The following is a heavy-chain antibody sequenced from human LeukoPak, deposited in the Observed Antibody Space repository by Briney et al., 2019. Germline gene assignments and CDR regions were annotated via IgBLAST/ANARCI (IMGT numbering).Heavy chain of an antibody. J-gene: IGHJ4*02. V-gene: IGHV4-4*07. CDR2: IYTSGST. Sequence: KPSETLSLTCTVAAGSISSYYWSWIRQPAGKGLEWIGRIYTSGSTNSNPSLKSGGTMSVHTSKNQFSLTLSSVTAADTAVYYCARDRPGHGYSSGWYYFDYWGQGTLVTVSS. CDR3: ARDRPGHGYSSGWYYFDY. CDR1: AGSISSYY. D-gene: IGHD6-19*01.